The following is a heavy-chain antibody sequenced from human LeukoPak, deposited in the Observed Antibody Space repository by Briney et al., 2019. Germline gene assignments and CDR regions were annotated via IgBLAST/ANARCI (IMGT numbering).Heavy chain of an antibody. Sequence: GESLKISCKASGYSFTTYYIGWVRQMPGKGLEWMGIIYPGDSDTRYSPSFQGQVTISADKSISTAYLQWSSLKASDTAIYYCARSRTYSTSSFYFDSRGQGTLVTVSS. V-gene: IGHV5-51*01. D-gene: IGHD6-6*01. CDR3: ARSRTYSTSSFYFDS. J-gene: IGHJ4*02. CDR1: GYSFTTYY. CDR2: IYPGDSDT.